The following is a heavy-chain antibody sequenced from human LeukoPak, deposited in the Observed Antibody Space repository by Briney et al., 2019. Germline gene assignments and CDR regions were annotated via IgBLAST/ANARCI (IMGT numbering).Heavy chain of an antibody. J-gene: IGHJ5*02. Sequence: GASVKVSCKVSGYTLTELSMHWVRQAPGKGLEWMGGFDPEDGETIYAQKFQGRVTMTEDTSTDTAYMELSSLRSEDTAVYYCATILSYGSGSYVWFDPWGQGTLVTVSS. CDR2: FDPEDGET. CDR1: GYTLTELS. CDR3: ATILSYGSGSYVWFDP. D-gene: IGHD3-10*01. V-gene: IGHV1-24*01.